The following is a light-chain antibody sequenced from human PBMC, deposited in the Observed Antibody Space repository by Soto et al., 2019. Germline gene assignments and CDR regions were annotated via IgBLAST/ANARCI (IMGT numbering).Light chain of an antibody. Sequence: EVLMTQSPDTLYVSPGERVTLSCRASQSVSDNLAWYQQKPGQGPRLLVYRASTRTLGIPARFSGSESGTEFTLTISSLQSEDFAVYYCQQYNSWPITFGKGTRLEIK. CDR3: QQYNSWPIT. V-gene: IGKV3-15*01. CDR2: RAS. CDR1: QSVSDN. J-gene: IGKJ5*01.